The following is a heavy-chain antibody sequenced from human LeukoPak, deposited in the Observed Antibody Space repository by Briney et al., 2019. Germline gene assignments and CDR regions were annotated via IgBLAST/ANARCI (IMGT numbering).Heavy chain of an antibody. Sequence: PSETLSLTCTVSGGSISSYYWSWIRQPPGKGLEWIGYIYYSGSTNYNPSLKSRVTISVDTSKNQFSLKLSSVTAADTAVYYCARVERGYSYGYYYYYMGVWGKGTTVTVSS. CDR1: GGSISSYY. CDR3: ARVERGYSYGYYYYYMGV. V-gene: IGHV4-59*01. J-gene: IGHJ6*03. CDR2: IYYSGST. D-gene: IGHD5-18*01.